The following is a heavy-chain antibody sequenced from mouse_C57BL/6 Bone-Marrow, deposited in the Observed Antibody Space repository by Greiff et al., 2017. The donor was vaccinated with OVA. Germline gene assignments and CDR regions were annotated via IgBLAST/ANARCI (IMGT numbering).Heavy chain of an antibody. V-gene: IGHV2-5*01. Sequence: VKLEESGPGLVQPSQSLSITCTVSGFSLTSYGVPWVRQSPGKGLEWLGVIWRGGSTDYNAAFMSRLSITKYNSKSQVFFKMNSLQADDTAIYYCAKRIYYGLYYAMDYWGQGTSVTVSS. CDR3: AKRIYYGLYYAMDY. CDR1: GFSLTSYG. J-gene: IGHJ4*01. CDR2: IWRGGST. D-gene: IGHD2-1*01.